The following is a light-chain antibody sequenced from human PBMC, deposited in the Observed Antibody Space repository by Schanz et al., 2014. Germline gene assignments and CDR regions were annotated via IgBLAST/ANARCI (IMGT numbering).Light chain of an antibody. CDR2: GAS. CDR3: QHLNSYLT. Sequence: DIQMTQSPPSLSASVGDRVTFTCRASQGIKNYLAWYQHKPGKVPALLIYGASTSRPGVPSRFSGSGSGTDFTLTSSSLTPEDFATYYCQHLNSYLTFGQGTRLEIK. J-gene: IGKJ5*01. V-gene: IGKV1-27*01. CDR1: QGIKNY.